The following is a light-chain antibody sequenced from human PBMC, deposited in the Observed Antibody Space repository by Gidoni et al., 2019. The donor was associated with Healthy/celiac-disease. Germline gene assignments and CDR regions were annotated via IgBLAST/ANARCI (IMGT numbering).Light chain of an antibody. CDR2: WAS. CDR3: QQYYSLWT. J-gene: IGKJ1*01. CDR1: QSVLYSSNNKNY. Sequence: DIVMTQSPDSLAVSLGERATINCKSSQSVLYSSNNKNYLAWYQQKPGQPPKLLIYWASTRESGVPYRFSGSGSGTDFTLTISSLQAEDVAVYYCQQYYSLWTFGQGTKVEIK. V-gene: IGKV4-1*01.